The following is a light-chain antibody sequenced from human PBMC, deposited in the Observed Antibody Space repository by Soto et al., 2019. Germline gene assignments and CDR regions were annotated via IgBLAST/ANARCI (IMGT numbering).Light chain of an antibody. CDR2: GDS. Sequence: QSVLTQPPSASGTPGQRVTISCSGSSSNIGSNNVNWYQQLPGTAPKLLIYGDSNRPSGVPDRFSGSKSGTSASLAITGLQAEDEADYYCQSYDSGLNVWVFGGGTKLTVL. CDR3: QSYDSGLNVWV. CDR1: SSNIGSNN. V-gene: IGLV1-44*01. J-gene: IGLJ3*02.